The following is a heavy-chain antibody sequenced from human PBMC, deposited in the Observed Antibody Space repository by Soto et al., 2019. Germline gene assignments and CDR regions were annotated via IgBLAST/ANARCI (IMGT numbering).Heavy chain of an antibody. CDR2: IVVGSGNT. CDR3: AAVGLDSSSWHPGAFDI. D-gene: IGHD6-13*01. CDR1: GFTFTSSA. J-gene: IGHJ3*02. V-gene: IGHV1-58*02. Sequence: ASVKVSCKASGFTFTSSAMQWVRQARGQRLEWIGWIVVGSGNTNYAQKFQERVTITRDMSTSTAYMELSSLRSEDTAVYYCAAVGLDSSSWHPGAFDIWGQGTMVTVSS.